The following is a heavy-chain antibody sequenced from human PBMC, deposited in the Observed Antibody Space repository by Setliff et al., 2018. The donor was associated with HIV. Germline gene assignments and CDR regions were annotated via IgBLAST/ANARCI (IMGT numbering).Heavy chain of an antibody. J-gene: IGHJ4*02. CDR1: GYTFTSYG. Sequence: ASVKVSCKASGYTFTSYGISWVRQAPGQGLEWMGWINPNSGATNYARNFQGRVTMTRDTSISTAYMDLSSLTSDDTAVYYCALASIVSTARWNHWGRGTLVTVSS. CDR2: INPNSGAT. CDR3: ALASIVSTARWNH. V-gene: IGHV1-2*02. D-gene: IGHD1-26*01.